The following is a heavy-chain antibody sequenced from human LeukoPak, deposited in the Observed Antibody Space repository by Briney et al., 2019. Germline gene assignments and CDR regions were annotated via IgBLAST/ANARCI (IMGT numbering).Heavy chain of an antibody. Sequence: GASVKVSCKASGYTFTSYYMHWVRQAPGQGLEWMGIINPSGGSTSYAQKFQGRVTITADESTSTAYMELSSLRSEDTAVYYCASRIVATKSYCSGGSCYSRLDYWGQGTLVTVSS. J-gene: IGHJ4*02. CDR1: GYTFTSYY. V-gene: IGHV1-46*01. CDR2: INPSGGST. CDR3: ASRIVATKSYCSGGSCYSRLDY. D-gene: IGHD2-15*01.